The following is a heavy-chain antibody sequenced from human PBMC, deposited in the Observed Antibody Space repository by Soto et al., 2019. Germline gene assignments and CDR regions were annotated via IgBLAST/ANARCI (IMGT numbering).Heavy chain of an antibody. CDR2: ISWNSNII. Sequence: EVQLVESGGGLVQPGRSLRLSCAASGFTFDDYAMHWVRRVPGKGLEWVSSISWNSNIIGYADSVKGRFTISRDNAKNSLYLQMNSLRPEDTALYYCAKGGPDGFCSGGSCYCDYWGQGTLVTVSS. V-gene: IGHV3-9*01. J-gene: IGHJ4*02. D-gene: IGHD2-15*01. CDR1: GFTFDDYA. CDR3: AKGGPDGFCSGGSCYCDY.